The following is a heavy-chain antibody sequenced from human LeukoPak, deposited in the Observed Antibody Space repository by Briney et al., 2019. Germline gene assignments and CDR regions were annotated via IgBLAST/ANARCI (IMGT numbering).Heavy chain of an antibody. Sequence: PGGSLRLSCAASEFTFSSYSMNWVRQAPGKGLEWIGEIYHSGSTNYNPSLKSRVTISVDKSKNQFSLKLSSVTATDTAVYYCARGEKVLDYFDYWGQGTLVTVSS. CDR1: EFTFSSYS. CDR3: ARGEKVLDYFDY. J-gene: IGHJ4*02. V-gene: IGHV4-34*01. CDR2: IYHSGST.